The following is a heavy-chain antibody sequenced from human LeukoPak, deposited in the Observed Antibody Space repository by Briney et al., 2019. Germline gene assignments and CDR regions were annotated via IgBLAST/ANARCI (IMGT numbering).Heavy chain of an antibody. CDR1: GYTFTTYY. D-gene: IGHD3-10*01. V-gene: IGHV1-2*02. J-gene: IGHJ4*02. CDR3: ARDESYYGSGSAFDY. Sequence: ASVKVSCKASGYTFTTYYMHWVRQAPGQGLEWMGWINPNSGGTNYAQKFQGRVTMTRDTSISTAYMELSRLRSDDTAVYYCARDESYYGSGSAFDYWGQGTLVTVSS. CDR2: INPNSGGT.